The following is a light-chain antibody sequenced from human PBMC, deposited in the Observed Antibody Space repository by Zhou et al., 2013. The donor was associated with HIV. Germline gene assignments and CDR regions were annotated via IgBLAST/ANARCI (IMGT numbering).Light chain of an antibody. CDR1: QSVSSN. CDR2: GAS. CDR3: QQYGGAFT. Sequence: EIVMTQSPATLSVSPGERATLSCRASQSVSSNLAWYQQKPGQAPRLLIYGASTRATGVPARFSGSGSGTEFTLTISRLEPEDFALYYCQQYGGAFTFGGGTKVEIK. V-gene: IGKV3-15*01. J-gene: IGKJ4*01.